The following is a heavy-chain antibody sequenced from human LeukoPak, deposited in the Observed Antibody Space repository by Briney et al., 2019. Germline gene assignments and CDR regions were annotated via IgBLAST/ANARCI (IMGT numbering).Heavy chain of an antibody. CDR2: IYSGGST. V-gene: IGHV3-53*01. J-gene: IGHJ6*03. CDR3: ARGDIVVVPAAMPSYYMDV. CDR1: GFTVSSKY. Sequence: GGSLRLSCAASGFTVSSKYMSWVRQAPGKGLEWVSVIYSGGSTYYADSVKGRFTISRDNSKNTLYLQMNSLRAEDTAVYYCARGDIVVVPAAMPSYYMDVWGKGTTVTVSS. D-gene: IGHD2-2*01.